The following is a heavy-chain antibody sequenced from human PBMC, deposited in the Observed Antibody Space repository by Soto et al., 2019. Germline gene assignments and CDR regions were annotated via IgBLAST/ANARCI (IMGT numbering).Heavy chain of an antibody. J-gene: IGHJ4*02. V-gene: IGHV4-34*01. D-gene: IGHD2-2*01. CDR3: ARGYASSPRYLPLLDY. CDR1: SGSFSGYY. CDR2: ISHSGST. Sequence: QVQLQQWGAGLLKPSETLSLRCVVNSGSFSGYYWTWIRQTPGKGLEWIGGISHSGSTNYNPSLMSRFTMSADTSKKRFSLRLRSVTAADTALYFCARGYASSPRYLPLLDYWGQGTLVTVSS.